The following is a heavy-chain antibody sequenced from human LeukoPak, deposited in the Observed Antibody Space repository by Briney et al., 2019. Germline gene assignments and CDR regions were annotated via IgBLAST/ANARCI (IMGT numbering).Heavy chain of an antibody. CDR3: AKGRYYYGSGSYQPLDY. Sequence: PGGSLRLSCAASGFTFSSYGMHWVRQAPGKGLEWVAFIRYDGSNKYYADSVKGRFTISRDNSKNTLYLQMNSLRAEDTAVYYCAKGRYYYGSGSYQPLDYWGQGTLVTVSS. V-gene: IGHV3-30*02. CDR1: GFTFSSYG. CDR2: IRYDGSNK. J-gene: IGHJ4*02. D-gene: IGHD3-10*01.